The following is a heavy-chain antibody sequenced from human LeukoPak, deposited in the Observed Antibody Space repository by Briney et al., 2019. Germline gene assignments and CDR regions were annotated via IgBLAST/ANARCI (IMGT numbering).Heavy chain of an antibody. CDR3: ARGLGDYNTDWFPVSGY. J-gene: IGHJ4*02. CDR1: GYTFTTYD. Sequence: ASVKVSCKASGYTFTTYDMTWVRQATGQGLEWMGWMNPGSGDTAYAQKFQGRVTMARDTSISTAYMELNSLGSEDTAIYYCARGLGDYNTDWFPVSGYWGQGTLVTVSS. D-gene: IGHD3-9*01. CDR2: MNPGSGDT. V-gene: IGHV1-8*01.